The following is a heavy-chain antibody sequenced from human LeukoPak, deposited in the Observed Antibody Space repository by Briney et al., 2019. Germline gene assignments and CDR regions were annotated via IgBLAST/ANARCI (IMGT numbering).Heavy chain of an antibody. J-gene: IGHJ4*02. CDR3: ARDLDRRPSGGLDY. CDR1: GYTFTGHY. D-gene: IGHD2-15*01. Sequence: ASVKVSCKASGYTFTGHYMHWVRQAPGQGLEWMGWINPNSGGTNYAQKFQGRVTMTRDTSISTAYMELSRLRSDDTAVYYCARDLDRRPSGGLDYWGQGTLVTVSS. CDR2: INPNSGGT. V-gene: IGHV1-2*02.